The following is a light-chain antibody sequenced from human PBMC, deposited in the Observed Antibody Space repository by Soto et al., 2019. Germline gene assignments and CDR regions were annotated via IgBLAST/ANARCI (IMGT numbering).Light chain of an antibody. Sequence: ILMTQSPATLSLSPGQRATLSCRPSQSVSSQFAWYQQRPGHAPRLLIYSASTRATGIPARFSGSGSGTEFTLTISSLQSEDFAVYYCHQYNHWLTWTFGQGTKVDIK. J-gene: IGKJ1*01. V-gene: IGKV3-15*01. CDR2: SAS. CDR3: HQYNHWLTWT. CDR1: QSVSSQ.